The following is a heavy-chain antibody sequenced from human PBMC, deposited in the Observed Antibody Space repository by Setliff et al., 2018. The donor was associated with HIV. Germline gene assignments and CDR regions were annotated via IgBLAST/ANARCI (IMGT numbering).Heavy chain of an antibody. D-gene: IGHD3-22*01. CDR2: IYSSGNT. V-gene: IGHV4-59*01. J-gene: IGHJ6*02. CDR3: ARDVTYYYDSGGRDYYGMDV. CDR1: SGSIRSYY. Sequence: PSETLSLTCTVSSGSIRSYYWIWIRQPPGKGLKWIGYIYSSGNTNYNPSLKSRVTISVDTSKDQFSLKLSSVTAADTALYYCARDVTYYYDSGGRDYYGMDVWCQGTTVTVSS.